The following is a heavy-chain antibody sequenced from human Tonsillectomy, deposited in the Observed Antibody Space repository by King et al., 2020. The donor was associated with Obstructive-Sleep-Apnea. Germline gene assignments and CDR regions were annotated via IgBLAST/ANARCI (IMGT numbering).Heavy chain of an antibody. CDR3: ATSKYYYNSSGFYWNY. J-gene: IGHJ4*02. D-gene: IGHD3-22*01. V-gene: IGHV1-8*01. CDR1: GYTFTTYD. Sequence: VQLVQSGAEVEKPGASVKVSCKASGYTFTTYDINWVRQATGQGLEWMGWMNPNSGNTGSVQNFQGRVTMTRDTSISTAYMELSSLRSDDTAVYYCATSKYYYNSSGFYWNYWGQGTLVAVSS. CDR2: MNPNSGNT.